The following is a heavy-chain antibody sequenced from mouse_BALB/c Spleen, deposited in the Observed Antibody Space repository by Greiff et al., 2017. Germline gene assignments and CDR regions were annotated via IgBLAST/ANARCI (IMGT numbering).Heavy chain of an antibody. CDR2: ISSGSSTI. CDR3: ARGDYGYAMDY. CDR1: GFTFSSFG. J-gene: IGHJ4*01. V-gene: IGHV5-17*02. D-gene: IGHD1-1*01. Sequence: EVQGVESGGGLVQPGGSRKLSCAASGFTFSSFGMHWVRQAPEKGLESVAYISSGSSTIYYADTVKGRFTISRDNPKNTLFLQMTSLRSEDTAMYYCARGDYGYAMDYWGQGTSVTVSS.